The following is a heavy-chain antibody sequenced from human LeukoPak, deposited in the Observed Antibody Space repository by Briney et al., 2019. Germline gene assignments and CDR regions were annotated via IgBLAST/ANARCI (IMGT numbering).Heavy chain of an antibody. CDR2: INPNSGGT. D-gene: IGHD6-13*01. V-gene: IGHV1-2*06. CDR3: ARPAAGTKFDY. J-gene: IGHJ4*02. CDR1: GYTFTGYY. Sequence: GASVKVSCKASGYTFTGYYMHWVRQAPGQGLEWMGRINPNSGGTNYAQKFQGRVTTTRDTSISTAYMELSRLRSDDTAVYYCARPAAGTKFDYWGQGTLVTVSS.